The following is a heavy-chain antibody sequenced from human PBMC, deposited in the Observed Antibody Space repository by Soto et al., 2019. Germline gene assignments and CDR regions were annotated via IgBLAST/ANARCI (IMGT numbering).Heavy chain of an antibody. J-gene: IGHJ6*02. Sequence: EVQLVESGGGLVKPGGSLRLSCAASGFTFSNAWMNWVRQAPGKGLEWVGRIKSKTDGGTTDYAAPVKCRFTISRDDSKNTLYLQMNSLKTEDTAVYYCTTGGGDYYYYYGMDVWGQGTTVTVSS. CDR3: TTGGGDYYYYYGMDV. V-gene: IGHV3-15*07. D-gene: IGHD2-21*02. CDR1: GFTFSNAW. CDR2: IKSKTDGGTT.